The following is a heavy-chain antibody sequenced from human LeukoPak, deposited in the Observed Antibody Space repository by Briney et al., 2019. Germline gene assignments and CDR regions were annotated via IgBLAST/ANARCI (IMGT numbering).Heavy chain of an antibody. CDR1: GYSITSGYN. CDR3: VRYCSSTTCYTRAVDY. Sequence: SETLSLTCTVSGYSITSGYNWAWIRQPPGKVLEWIGSIYHSGSAYYNPSLKSRVAISVDTSKNQFSLKLSSVTAADTAVYYCVRYCSSTTCYTRAVDYWGQGTLVTVSS. CDR2: IYHSGSA. J-gene: IGHJ4*02. V-gene: IGHV4-38-2*02. D-gene: IGHD2-2*02.